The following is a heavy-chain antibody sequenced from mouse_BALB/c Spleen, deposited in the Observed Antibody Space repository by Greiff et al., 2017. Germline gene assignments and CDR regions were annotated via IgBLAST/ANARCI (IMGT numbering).Heavy chain of an antibody. CDR1: GYSITSDYA. D-gene: IGHD2-4*01. V-gene: IGHV3-2*02. CDR2: ISYSGST. J-gene: IGHJ3*01. CDR3: ARYDYDVFAY. Sequence: DVQLVESGPGLVKPSQSLSLTCTVTGYSITSDYAWNWIRQFPGNKLEWMGYISYSGSTSYNPSLKSRISITRDTSKNQFFLQLNSVTTEDTATYYCARYDYDVFAYWGQGTLVTVSA.